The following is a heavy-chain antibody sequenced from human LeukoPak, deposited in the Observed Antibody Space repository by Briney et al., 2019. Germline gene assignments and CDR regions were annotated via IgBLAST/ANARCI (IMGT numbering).Heavy chain of an antibody. Sequence: SEILSLTCTVSGGSISSGGYYWSWIRQPPGKGLEWIGYIYHSGSTYYNPSLKSRVTISVDRSKNQFSLKLSSVTAADTAEYYCARLKGRGYYDFWSGPYQEIYYFDYWGQGTLVTVSS. D-gene: IGHD3-3*01. J-gene: IGHJ4*02. CDR1: GGSISSGGYY. V-gene: IGHV4-30-2*01. CDR2: IYHSGST. CDR3: ARLKGRGYYDFWSGPYQEIYYFDY.